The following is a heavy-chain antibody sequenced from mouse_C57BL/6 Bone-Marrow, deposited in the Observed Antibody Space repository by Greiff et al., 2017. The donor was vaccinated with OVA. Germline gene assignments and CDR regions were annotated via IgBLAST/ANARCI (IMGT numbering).Heavy chain of an antibody. D-gene: IGHD1-1*01. CDR3: ARELRFYYFDY. Sequence: EVQRVESGPGMVKPSQSLSLTRTVTGYSITSGYDWHWIRHFPGNKLEWMGYISYSGSTNYNPSLKSRISITHDTSKNHFFLKLNSVTTEDTATYYCARELRFYYFDYWGQGTTLTVSS. V-gene: IGHV3-1*01. CDR1: GYSITSGYD. J-gene: IGHJ2*01. CDR2: ISYSGST.